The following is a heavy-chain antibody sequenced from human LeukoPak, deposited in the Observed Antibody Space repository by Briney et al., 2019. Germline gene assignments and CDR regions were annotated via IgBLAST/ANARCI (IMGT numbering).Heavy chain of an antibody. J-gene: IGHJ6*03. CDR1: GFTFSDYY. CDR2: ISSSGSTI. Sequence: GGSLRLSCAASGFTFSDYYMSWLRQAPGKGLEWVSYISSSGSTIYYADSVKGRFTISRDNAKNSLYQQMNSLRAGDTAVYYCARGYGGNSGIYYYYYMDVWGKGTTVTVSS. D-gene: IGHD4-23*01. CDR3: ARGYGGNSGIYYYYYMDV. V-gene: IGHV3-11*04.